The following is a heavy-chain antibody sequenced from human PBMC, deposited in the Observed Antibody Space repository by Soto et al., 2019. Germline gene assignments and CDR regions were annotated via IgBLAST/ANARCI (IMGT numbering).Heavy chain of an antibody. CDR2: IYYSGST. V-gene: IGHV4-31*03. D-gene: IGHD6-6*01. Sequence: SETLSLTCTVSGGSISSGGYYWSWIRQHPGKGLEWIGYIYYSGSTYYNPSLRSRVTISVDTFKNQFSLKLSSVTAADTAVYYCARDSGRAARPPSGGYYYMDVWGKGTTVTVSS. J-gene: IGHJ6*03. CDR3: ARDSGRAARPPSGGYYYMDV. CDR1: GGSISSGGYY.